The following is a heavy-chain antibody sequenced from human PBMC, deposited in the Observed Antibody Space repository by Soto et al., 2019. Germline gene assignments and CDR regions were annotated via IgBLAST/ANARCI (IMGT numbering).Heavy chain of an antibody. J-gene: IGHJ3*02. CDR2: ISGSGGST. D-gene: IGHD3-22*01. CDR1: GFTFSSYA. V-gene: IGHV3-23*01. CDR3: AKDLEXYYYDSSGYIEADAFDI. Sequence: PGGSLRLSCAASGFTFSSYAMSWVRQAPGKGLEWVSAISGSGGSTYYADSVKGRFTISGDNSKNTLYLQMNSLRAEDTAVYYCAKDLEXYYYDSSGYIEADAFDIWGQGTMVTVSS.